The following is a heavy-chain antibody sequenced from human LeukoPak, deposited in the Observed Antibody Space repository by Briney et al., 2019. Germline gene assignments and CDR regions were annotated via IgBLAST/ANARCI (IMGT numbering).Heavy chain of an antibody. CDR2: IYSGGKT. CDR3: ARRAGEYSRPYDY. CDR1: GFTVSSNS. J-gene: IGHJ4*02. D-gene: IGHD2-15*01. V-gene: IGHV3-53*01. Sequence: TGGSLRLSCTVSGFTVSSNSWSWVRQAPGKGLEWVSFIYSGGKTHSSDSVKGRFTISRDNSKNTLYLQMSSLRAEDTAIYYCARRAGEYSRPYDYWGQGTLVTVSS.